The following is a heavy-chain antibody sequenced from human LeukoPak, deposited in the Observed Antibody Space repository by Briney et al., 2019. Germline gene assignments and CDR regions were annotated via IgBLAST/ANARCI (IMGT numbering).Heavy chain of an antibody. Sequence: SETLSLTCAVYGVSFSGYYWSWIRQPPGKGLEWIGEINHSGSTNYNPSLKSRVTISVDTSKYQFSLKLSSVTAADTAVYYCARGLTGTGRGRDYWGQGTLVTVSS. CDR2: INHSGST. V-gene: IGHV4-34*01. CDR3: ARGLTGTGRGRDY. D-gene: IGHD1-1*01. CDR1: GVSFSGYY. J-gene: IGHJ4*02.